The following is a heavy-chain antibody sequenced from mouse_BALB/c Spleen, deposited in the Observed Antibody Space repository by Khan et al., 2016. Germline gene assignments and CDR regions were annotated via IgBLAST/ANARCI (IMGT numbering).Heavy chain of an antibody. Sequence: VQLKQSGPELVKPGASVKMSCKSSGYTFTSYVMHWVKQKPGQGLEWIGYIDPYNDGTKYNEKFKGKATLTSDKSSSTAYMELSSLTSEDSAVYYCARRGYTGTDFDYWGQGTTLTVSS. CDR1: GYTFTSYV. J-gene: IGHJ2*01. CDR2: IDPYNDGT. V-gene: IGHV1S136*01. CDR3: ARRGYTGTDFDY. D-gene: IGHD2-2*01.